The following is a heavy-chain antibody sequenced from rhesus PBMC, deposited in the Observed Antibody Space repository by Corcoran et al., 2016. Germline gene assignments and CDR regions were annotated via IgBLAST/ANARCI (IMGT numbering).Heavy chain of an antibody. D-gene: IGHD6-31*01. CDR1: GFTFSSYG. Sequence: EVQLVESGGGLVQPGGSLRLSCAASGFTFSSYGMHWVRPAPGKGLEWVAVIWHDGSKKYYAYSVKDRLTISRDNSKNMLYLQRNNLRVEDMAVYYCVKDYSSGWYYFDYWGQGVLVTVSS. J-gene: IGHJ4*01. CDR2: IWHDGSKK. CDR3: VKDYSSGWYYFDY. V-gene: IGHV3-54*02.